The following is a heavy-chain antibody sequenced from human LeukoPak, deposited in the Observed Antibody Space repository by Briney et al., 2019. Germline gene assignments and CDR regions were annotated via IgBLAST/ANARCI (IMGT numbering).Heavy chain of an antibody. CDR2: VHYSRGT. CDR1: GGSISNHY. CDR3: ASGQGWLTDH. Sequence: PSETLSLTCTVSGGSISNHYCNWIRQSPGKELEWIGYVHYSRGTNYNPSLKSRVTISLDTSKNQFLLQLSSVTAADTAVYHCASGQGWLTDHWGRGTLVAVSS. V-gene: IGHV4-59*11. J-gene: IGHJ5*02. D-gene: IGHD5-12*01.